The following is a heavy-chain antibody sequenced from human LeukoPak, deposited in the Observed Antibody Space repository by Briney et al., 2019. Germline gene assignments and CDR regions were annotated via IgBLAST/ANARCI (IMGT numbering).Heavy chain of an antibody. CDR1: GGSISSYY. V-gene: IGHV4-59*01. CDR2: IYYSGST. D-gene: IGHD6-13*01. CDR3: ARAPIAAAGTKVVGFDP. J-gene: IGHJ5*02. Sequence: SETLSLTCTVSGGSISSYYWSWIRQPPGKGLEWIGYIYYSGSTNYNPSLKSRVTISVDTSKNQFSLKLSSVTAADTAVYYCARAPIAAAGTKVVGFDPWGQGTLVAVSS.